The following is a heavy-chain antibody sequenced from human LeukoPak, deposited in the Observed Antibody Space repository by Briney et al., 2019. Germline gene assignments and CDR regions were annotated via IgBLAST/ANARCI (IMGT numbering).Heavy chain of an antibody. CDR2: FYNSEST. D-gene: IGHD6-13*01. CDR3: AGLRATGTGGGYMDV. V-gene: IGHV4-39*02. Sequence: SETLSLTCTVSGDSISSPSYYWGRIRQPPGKGLEWIGSFYNSESTYYNPSLRSRLTISVDTSKNLLSLKLSSVCAADTVKFCEAGLRATGTGGGYMDVWGKGTTVIVSS. CDR1: GDSISSPSYY. J-gene: IGHJ6*03.